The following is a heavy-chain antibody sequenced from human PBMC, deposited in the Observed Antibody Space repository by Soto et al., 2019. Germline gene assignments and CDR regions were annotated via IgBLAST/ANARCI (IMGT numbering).Heavy chain of an antibody. Sequence: QVQLVQSGAEVKKPESSVKVSCKASGVTFSSYAISWVRQAPGQGLEWMGGIIHIFGTANYAQKFQGRVTITADESTSTAYMELSSLRYEDTDVYYCARRGHYYDCIDVWGQGNTVTVYS. CDR1: GVTFSSYA. V-gene: IGHV1-69*01. CDR3: ARRGHYYDCIDV. J-gene: IGHJ6*02. CDR2: IIHIFGTA.